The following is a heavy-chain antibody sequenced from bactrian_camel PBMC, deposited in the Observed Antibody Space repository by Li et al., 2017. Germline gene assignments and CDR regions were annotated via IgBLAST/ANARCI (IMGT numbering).Heavy chain of an antibody. V-gene: IGHV3S35*01. CDR1: GYTASSFC. Sequence: DVQLVESGGGSVQVGGSLRLSCAASGYTASSFCMGWIRQAPGKVRERVGLIDAGGTSTWYADSVKGRFSISQDDAKNTVYLQMNSLKPEDTAVYYCAIVRLGYLCDFRDGDWLYWGQGTQVTVS. CDR2: IDAGGTST. CDR3: AIVRLGYLCDFRDGDWLY. D-gene: IGHD1*01. J-gene: IGHJ4*01.